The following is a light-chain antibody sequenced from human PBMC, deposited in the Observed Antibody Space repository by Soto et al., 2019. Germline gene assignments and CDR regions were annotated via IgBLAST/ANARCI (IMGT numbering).Light chain of an antibody. CDR2: GAS. CDR3: QQYGSSPIT. J-gene: IGKJ5*01. V-gene: IGKV3-20*01. CDR1: QSVSSSY. Sequence: IVLTQSPCTLSLSPGERSTLSCRASQSVSSSYLAWYQQKNGQAPRPXIYGASSRATGIPDRFSGSLYGTDFNLTISRLEPEDFAVYYCQQYGSSPITFGQGTRLEIK.